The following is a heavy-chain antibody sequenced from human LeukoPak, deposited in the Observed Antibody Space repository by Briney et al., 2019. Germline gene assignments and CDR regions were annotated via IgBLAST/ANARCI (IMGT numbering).Heavy chain of an antibody. V-gene: IGHV1-8*01. CDR3: ARSRGYCSSTSCTGIYYYYYMDV. D-gene: IGHD2-2*01. CDR2: MNPNSGNT. Sequence: ASVKVSCQASGYTFTSYDINWVRQATGQGLEWMGWMNPNSGNTGYAQKFQGRVTMTRNTSISTAYMELSSLRSEDTAVYYCARSRGYCSSTSCTGIYYYYYMDVWGKGTTVTVSS. CDR1: GYTFTSYD. J-gene: IGHJ6*03.